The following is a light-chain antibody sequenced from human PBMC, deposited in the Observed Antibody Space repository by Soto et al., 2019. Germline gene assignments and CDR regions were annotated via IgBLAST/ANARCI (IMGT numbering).Light chain of an antibody. J-gene: IGKJ3*01. CDR1: QGISSW. CDR3: HHANSFPFT. V-gene: IGKV1-12*01. Sequence: DIPMTQSPSSVSASVGDRVTITCRASQGISSWLAWYQQKPGKAPKLLIYAASSLQSGVPSRFSGSVSGTDFPLTISILQRDDFATYHFHHANSFPFTFGPGTKVDIK. CDR2: AAS.